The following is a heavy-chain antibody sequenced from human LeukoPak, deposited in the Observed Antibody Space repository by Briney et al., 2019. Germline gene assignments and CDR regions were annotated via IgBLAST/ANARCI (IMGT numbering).Heavy chain of an antibody. CDR1: GFTFSSYA. CDR2: ISYDGSNK. D-gene: IGHD3-10*01. CDR3: ARAAYYGSGSYYNVNWFDP. J-gene: IGHJ5*02. V-gene: IGHV3-30*04. Sequence: GGSLRLSCAASGFTFSSYAMHWVRQAPGRGLEWVAVISYDGSNKYYADSVKGRFTIFGDNSKNTLYLQMNSLRAEDTAVYYCARAAYYGSGSYYNVNWFDPWGQGTLVTVSS.